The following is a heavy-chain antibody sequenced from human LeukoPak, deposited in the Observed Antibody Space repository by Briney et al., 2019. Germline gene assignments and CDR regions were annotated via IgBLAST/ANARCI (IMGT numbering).Heavy chain of an antibody. J-gene: IGHJ4*02. D-gene: IGHD5-24*01. CDR3: VKPRDGYNMIYFDY. Sequence: GGSLRLSCSASGFTFSTYAMHWVRQAPGKGLEYVSAISTHGGSTYYADSVKGRFTISRDNSKNTLYLQMSSLRAEDTAVYYCVKPRDGYNMIYFDYWGQGTLVTVSS. V-gene: IGHV3-64D*06. CDR1: GFTFSTYA. CDR2: ISTHGGST.